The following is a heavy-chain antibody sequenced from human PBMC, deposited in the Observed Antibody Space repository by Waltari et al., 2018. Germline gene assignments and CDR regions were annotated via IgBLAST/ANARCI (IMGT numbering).Heavy chain of an antibody. CDR1: GFSFSRYG. CDR2: VWYDGSNQ. V-gene: IGHV3-33*01. CDR3: TRDISGRTAFDI. D-gene: IGHD3-10*01. Sequence: QVQLVESGGGVVQPGKSLKLSCVASGFSFSRYGMHWVRQAPGKVLGGVAVVWYDGSNQYYADSVKGRFTISRDNSKNTLYLQVNSLRAEDTAVYYCTRDISGRTAFDIWGQGTMVTVSS. J-gene: IGHJ3*02.